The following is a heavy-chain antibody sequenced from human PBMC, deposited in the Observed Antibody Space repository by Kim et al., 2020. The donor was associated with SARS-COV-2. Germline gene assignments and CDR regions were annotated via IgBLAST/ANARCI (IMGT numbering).Heavy chain of an antibody. J-gene: IGHJ6*01. CDR1: GYTFISYD. V-gene: IGHV1-8*01. Sequence: ASVKVSCKASGYTFISYDINWVRQATGQGLEWMGWMNPNSGNTGYAQKFQGRVSMTRDTSITTAYMELSSLRSEDTAVYYCARVPAWSGPTTYNHAMDVW. D-gene: IGHD3-3*01. CDR3: ARVPAWSGPTTYNHAMDV. CDR2: MNPNSGNT.